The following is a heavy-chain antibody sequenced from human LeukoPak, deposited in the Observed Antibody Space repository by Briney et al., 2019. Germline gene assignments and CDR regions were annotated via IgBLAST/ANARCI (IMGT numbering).Heavy chain of an antibody. J-gene: IGHJ4*02. D-gene: IGHD1-26*01. CDR2: LSGSGGNT. CDR1: GFSFSLHA. V-gene: IGHV3-23*01. Sequence: GASLRLSCAASGFSFSLHAMNWVRQAPGEGLEWVSVLSGSGGNTFYADSVKGRFTISRDNSKNTVYLQMNSLRVEDTAVYYCAKDEGVAGASVRAFDFWGQGTLVTVSS. CDR3: AKDEGVAGASVRAFDF.